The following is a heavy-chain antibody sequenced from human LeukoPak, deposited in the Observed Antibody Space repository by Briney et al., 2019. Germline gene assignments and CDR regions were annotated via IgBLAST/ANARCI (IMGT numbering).Heavy chain of an antibody. Sequence: GGSLRLSCAASGFTFSSYWMSWIRQAPGKGLEWVANIKQDGSEKYYVDPVKGRFTISRDNAKNSLYLQMNSLRAEDTAVYYCAKNGGYFYGYRYYFDYWGQGTLVTVSS. V-gene: IGHV3-7*01. D-gene: IGHD5-18*01. CDR2: IKQDGSEK. CDR1: GFTFSSYW. J-gene: IGHJ4*02. CDR3: AKNGGYFYGYRYYFDY.